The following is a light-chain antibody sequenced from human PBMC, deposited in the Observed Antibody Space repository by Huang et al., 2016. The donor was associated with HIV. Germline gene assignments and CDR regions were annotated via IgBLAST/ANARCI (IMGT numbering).Light chain of an antibody. CDR1: QSVSNE. CDR2: GAN. CDR3: QQYNDWPWT. V-gene: IGKV3-15*01. Sequence: EIVMTQSPGTLSVSPGERATLSCRASQSVSNEVAWFQQKPGQAPRLLIYGANIRPIGTPAGFSGSGSGTEFTLTISSLQSEDFAIYYCQQYNDWPWTFGQGTKVEIK. J-gene: IGKJ1*01.